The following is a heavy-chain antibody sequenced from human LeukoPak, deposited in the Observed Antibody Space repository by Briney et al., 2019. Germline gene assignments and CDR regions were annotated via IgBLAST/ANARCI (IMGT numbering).Heavy chain of an antibody. CDR3: ARDGRSGSYLNYFDY. J-gene: IGHJ4*02. CDR1: GYTFTGYY. Sequence: GASVKVSCKASGYTFTGYYMHWVRQAPGQGLEWMGRINPNSGGTNYAQKFQGRVTMTRDTSISTAYMELSSLRSEDTAVYYCARDGRSGSYLNYFDYWGQGTLVTVSS. V-gene: IGHV1-2*06. D-gene: IGHD1-26*01. CDR2: INPNSGGT.